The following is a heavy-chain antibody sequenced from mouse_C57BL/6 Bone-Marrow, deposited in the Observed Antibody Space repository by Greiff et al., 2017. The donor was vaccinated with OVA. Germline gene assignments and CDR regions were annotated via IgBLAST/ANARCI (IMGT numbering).Heavy chain of an antibody. V-gene: IGHV5-4*01. D-gene: IGHD1-1*01. CDR1: GFTFSSYA. CDR3: ARDPLYYGSSYWYFDV. Sequence: VQGVESGGGLVKPGGSLKLSCAASGFTFSSYAMSWVRQTPEKRLEWVATISDGGSYTYYPDNVKGRFTISRDNAKNNLYLQMSHLKSEDTAMYYCARDPLYYGSSYWYFDVWGTGTTVTVSS. J-gene: IGHJ1*03. CDR2: ISDGGSYT.